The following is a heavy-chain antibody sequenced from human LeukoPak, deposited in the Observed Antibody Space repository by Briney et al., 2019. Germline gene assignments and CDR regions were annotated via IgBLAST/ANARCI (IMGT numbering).Heavy chain of an antibody. CDR3: ARIKEYGFDI. CDR2: IKDDGSEK. CDR1: AFTFSSYW. V-gene: IGHV3-7*01. J-gene: IGHJ3*02. D-gene: IGHD3-10*01. Sequence: GGSLSLSCAGSAFTFSSYWMSWVRQAPGKGPEWVANIKDDGSEKYYLDSVKGRFTISRDNAKNSLYLQMNSLRAEDTAVYSCARIKEYGFDIWGQGTMATVSS.